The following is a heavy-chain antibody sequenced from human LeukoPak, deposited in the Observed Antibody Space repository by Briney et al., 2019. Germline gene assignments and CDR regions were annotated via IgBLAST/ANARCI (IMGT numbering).Heavy chain of an antibody. Sequence: GGAVRLSCAARVGTVSNYKMKWVRQAPGKGLEWISSITSSSSYTFYADSVKGRFTISRDNFKNTLYLQMNSLRAEDTAVYYCARDHGSGSYLGYWGQGTLVTVSS. CDR2: ITSSSSYT. CDR1: VGTVSNYK. CDR3: ARDHGSGSYLGY. D-gene: IGHD3-10*01. V-gene: IGHV3-21*01. J-gene: IGHJ4*02.